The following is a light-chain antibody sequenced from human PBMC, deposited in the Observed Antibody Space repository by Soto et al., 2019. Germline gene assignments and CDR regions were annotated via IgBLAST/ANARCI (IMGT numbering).Light chain of an antibody. J-gene: IGKJ5*01. CDR1: QSVGSY. CDR2: DAS. Sequence: EIVLTQSPATLSLSPGERATLSCRASQSVGSYLAWYQQKPGQPPRLLIYDASNRATGIPARFSGSGSGTDFTLTISRLEPEDFAVYYCQHRSNWPPITFGQGTRLEIK. V-gene: IGKV3-11*01. CDR3: QHRSNWPPIT.